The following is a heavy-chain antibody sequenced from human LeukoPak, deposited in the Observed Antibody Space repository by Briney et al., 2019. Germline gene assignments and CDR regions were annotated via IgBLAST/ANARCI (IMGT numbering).Heavy chain of an antibody. Sequence: GGSLRLSCAASGFTFSNFIMNWVRQAPGKGLEWVSGINWNGGSTGYADSVKGRFTISRDNAKNSLYLQMNSLRAEDTALYYCARALSDFWSGYYFDYWGQGTLVTVSS. J-gene: IGHJ4*02. CDR2: INWNGGST. D-gene: IGHD3-3*01. V-gene: IGHV3-20*04. CDR1: GFTFSNFI. CDR3: ARALSDFWSGYYFDY.